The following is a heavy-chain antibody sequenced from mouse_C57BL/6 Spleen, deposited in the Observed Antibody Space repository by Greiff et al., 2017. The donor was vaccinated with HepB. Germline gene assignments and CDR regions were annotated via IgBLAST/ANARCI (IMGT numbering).Heavy chain of an antibody. D-gene: IGHD1-1*01. J-gene: IGHJ4*01. CDR3: ARKIYYYGSRAMDY. CDR1: GYAFSSYW. Sequence: VQLQQSGAELVKPGASVKISCKASGYAFSSYWMNWVKQRPGKGLEWIGQIYPGDGDTNYNGKFKGKATLTADKPSSTAYMQLSSLTSEDSAVYFCARKIYYYGSRAMDYWGQGTSVTVSS. CDR2: IYPGDGDT. V-gene: IGHV1-80*01.